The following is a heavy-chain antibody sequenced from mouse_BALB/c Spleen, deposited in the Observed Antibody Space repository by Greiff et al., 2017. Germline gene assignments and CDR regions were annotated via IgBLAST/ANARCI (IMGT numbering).Heavy chain of an antibody. CDR3: ARKGWYYGSSPAGWFAY. J-gene: IGHJ3*01. CDR2: IWSGGST. D-gene: IGHD1-1*01. V-gene: IGHV2-4-1*01. Sequence: VQLVESGPGLVQPSQSLSITCTVSGFSLTSYGVHWVRQSPGKGLEWLGVIWSGGSTDYNAAFISRLSISKDNSKSQVFFKMNSLQADDTAIYYCARKGWYYGSSPAGWFAYWGQGTLVTVSA. CDR1: GFSLTSYG.